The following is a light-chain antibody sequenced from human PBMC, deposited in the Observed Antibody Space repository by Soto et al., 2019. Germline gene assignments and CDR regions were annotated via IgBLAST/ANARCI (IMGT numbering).Light chain of an antibody. CDR2: DAS. CDR3: QQRINWPPRFT. V-gene: IGKV3-11*01. Sequence: EIVLTQSPATLSLSPGERATLSCRASQSVSSYLAWYQQKTGQAPRLLIYDASNRATGIPARFSGSGSGTDFTLTISSLEPEDFAVYYCQQRINWPPRFTFGPGTKVDIK. J-gene: IGKJ3*01. CDR1: QSVSSY.